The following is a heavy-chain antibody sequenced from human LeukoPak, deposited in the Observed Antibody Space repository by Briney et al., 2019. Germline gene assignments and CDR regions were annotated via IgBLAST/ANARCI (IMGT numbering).Heavy chain of an antibody. V-gene: IGHV5-51*01. CDR3: ARSAAVYAIQNGFDI. Sequence: GESLKISCKGSGYRFTNYWIGWVRQMPGKGLEWMGIIYPGDSDTRYSPSFQGQVTISADKSITTAYLQWSSLKASDTAMYYCARSAAVYAIQNGFDIWGQGTMVTVSS. D-gene: IGHD2-8*01. J-gene: IGHJ3*02. CDR2: IYPGDSDT. CDR1: GYRFTNYW.